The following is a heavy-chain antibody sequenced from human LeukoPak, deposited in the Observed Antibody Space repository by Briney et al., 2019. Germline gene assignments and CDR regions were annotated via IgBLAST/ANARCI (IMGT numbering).Heavy chain of an antibody. CDR1: GFTFDDYA. CDR3: AKEPYFDL. CDR2: ITWDGGYT. V-gene: IGHV3-43D*03. J-gene: IGHJ2*01. Sequence: GGSLRLSCAASGFTFDDYAMHWVRQAPGKGLEWLSLITWDGGYTYYADSVKDRFTISRDNSKNSLYLQMNSLRAEDTALYYCAKEPYFDLWGRGTLVTVSS.